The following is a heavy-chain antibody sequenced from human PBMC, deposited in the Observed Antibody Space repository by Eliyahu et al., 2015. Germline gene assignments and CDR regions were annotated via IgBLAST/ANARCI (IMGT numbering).Heavy chain of an antibody. V-gene: IGHV4-39*01. D-gene: IGHD4-11*01. CDR3: AKQAYDYSNPIAYNWFDP. J-gene: IGHJ5*02. CDR2: IYYSGSS. CDR1: VAPXVIVVTT. Sequence: LQLQESGPGLVKLRRPCPSPALSLVAPXVIVVTTGGGSRQPXGKGLEWIGSIYYSGSSYYNPSLKSRVTISVDTSKNQFSLKVSSVTAADTAVYYCAKQAYDYSNPIAYNWFDPWGQGTLVTVSS.